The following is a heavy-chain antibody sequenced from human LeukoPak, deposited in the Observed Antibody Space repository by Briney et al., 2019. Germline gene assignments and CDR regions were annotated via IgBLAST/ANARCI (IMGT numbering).Heavy chain of an antibody. J-gene: IGHJ5*02. CDR1: GYTFTSYY. V-gene: IGHV1-46*01. CDR2: INPSDGST. D-gene: IGHD2-2*01. CDR3: ARAPHRYCSSTSCYRGGWFDP. Sequence: ASVKVSCKASGYTFTSYYMHWVRQAPGQGLEWMGIINPSDGSTSYAQKFQGRVTMTRDMSTSTVYMELSSLRSEDTAVYYCARAPHRYCSSTSCYRGGWFDPWGQGTLVTVSS.